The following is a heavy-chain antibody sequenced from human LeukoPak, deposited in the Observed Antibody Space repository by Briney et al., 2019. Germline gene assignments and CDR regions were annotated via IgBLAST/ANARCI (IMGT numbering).Heavy chain of an antibody. J-gene: IGHJ4*02. V-gene: IGHV1-2*02. CDR3: ARVRLADERAWAY. D-gene: IGHD3-3*02. CDR1: GYTFSDFY. CDR2: ITLKSGDT. Sequence: ASVKVSGKASGYTFSDFYIHWVRQAPGQGLEYVGWITLKSGDTYSPQRFQGRVTMTRDASISTAYMELSSLRSDDTAVYFCARVRLADERAWAYWGQGTLVTVSS.